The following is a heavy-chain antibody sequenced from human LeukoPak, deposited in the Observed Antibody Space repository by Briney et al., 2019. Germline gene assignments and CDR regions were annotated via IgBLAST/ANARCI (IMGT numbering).Heavy chain of an antibody. Sequence: SETLSLTCTVSGGSISSYYWSWIRQPPGKGLEWIGYIYYSGSTNYNPSPKSRVTISVDTSKNQFSLKLSSVTAADTAVYYCASGRSQHTYYYYYGMDVWGQGTTVTVSS. V-gene: IGHV4-59*01. CDR2: IYYSGST. CDR3: ASGRSQHTYYYYYGMDV. J-gene: IGHJ6*02. CDR1: GGSISSYY. D-gene: IGHD6-13*01.